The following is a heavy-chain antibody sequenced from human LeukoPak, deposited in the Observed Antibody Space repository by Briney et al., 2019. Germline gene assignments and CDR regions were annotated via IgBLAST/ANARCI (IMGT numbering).Heavy chain of an antibody. CDR3: ARTSPTSHFDF. CDR2: INGDGSNS. D-gene: IGHD3-16*01. J-gene: IGHJ4*02. V-gene: IGHV3-74*01. CDR1: GFTLTTYW. Sequence: GGSLRLSCVASGFTLTTYWMHWVRHAPGKGLVWVSRINGDGSNSNYADSVKGRFTISRDNARNTLYLQMNGLRAEDTALYYCARTSPTSHFDFWGQGTLVTVSS.